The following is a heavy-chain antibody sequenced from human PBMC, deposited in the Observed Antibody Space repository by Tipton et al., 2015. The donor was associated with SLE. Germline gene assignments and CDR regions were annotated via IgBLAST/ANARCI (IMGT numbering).Heavy chain of an antibody. Sequence: TLSLTCTVSGYSISSGYYWGWIRQPPGRGLEGIGSIYHRDTYYNPSLNSRVTISVDTSKNQFSLNLSSVSAADTALYYCARAGQLLYSNFDSWGQGTLVTVSS. J-gene: IGHJ4*02. CDR2: IYHRDT. CDR1: GYSISSGYY. D-gene: IGHD2-2*02. V-gene: IGHV4-38-2*02. CDR3: ARAGQLLYSNFDS.